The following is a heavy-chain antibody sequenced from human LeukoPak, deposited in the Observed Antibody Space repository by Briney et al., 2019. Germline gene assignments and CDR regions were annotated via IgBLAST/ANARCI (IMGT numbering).Heavy chain of an antibody. V-gene: IGHV3-64*01. D-gene: IGHD5-12*01. CDR3: ARESASTAWLFDY. J-gene: IGHJ4*02. CDR2: ISSDGSST. Sequence: AGSLRLSCAASGFTFSSYAMHWVRQAPGKGLEYVSAISSDGSSTYYANSVKGRLTISRDNSKNTLYLHMGSLRTEDMAVYYCARESASTAWLFDYWGQGTLVTVSS. CDR1: GFTFSSYA.